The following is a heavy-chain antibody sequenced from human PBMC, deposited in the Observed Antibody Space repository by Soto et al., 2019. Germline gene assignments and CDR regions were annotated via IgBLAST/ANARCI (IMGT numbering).Heavy chain of an antibody. Sequence: QVQLVESGGGVVQPGRSLRLSCVASGFTFSSYGMHWVRQAPGKGLEWVAVISYDGSNKYYADSVKGRFTISRDNSKNTLYLQMNSLRAEDTAVYYCAKYLNYYGMDVWGQVTTVTVSS. CDR1: GFTFSSYG. CDR3: AKYLNYYGMDV. J-gene: IGHJ6*02. CDR2: ISYDGSNK. V-gene: IGHV3-30*18.